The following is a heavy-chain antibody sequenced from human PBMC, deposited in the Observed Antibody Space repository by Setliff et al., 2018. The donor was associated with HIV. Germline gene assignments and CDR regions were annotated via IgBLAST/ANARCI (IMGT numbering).Heavy chain of an antibody. J-gene: IGHJ3*02. CDR1: GGSISSGSYY. CDR3: ARVGYGDYGDAFDI. V-gene: IGHV4-61*09. D-gene: IGHD4-17*01. CDR2: IYTSGST. Sequence: NPSETLSLTCTVSGGSISSGSYYWSWIRQPAGKGLEWIGHIYTSGSTNYNPSLKSRVTISVDTSKNQFSLKLSSVTAADTAVYYCARVGYGDYGDAFDIWGQGTMVTVSS.